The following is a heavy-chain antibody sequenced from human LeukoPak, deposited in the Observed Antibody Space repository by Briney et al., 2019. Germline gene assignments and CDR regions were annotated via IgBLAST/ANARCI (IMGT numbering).Heavy chain of an antibody. CDR1: GGTFSSYA. J-gene: IGHJ4*02. Sequence: ASVKVSCKASGGTFSSYAISWVRQAPGQGLEWMGRIIPILGIANYAQKFQGRVTITADKSTSTAYMELSSLRSEDTAVYYCARDGGYDSSGYYQEGSMDYWGQGTLVTVSS. V-gene: IGHV1-69*04. CDR2: IIPILGIA. CDR3: ARDGGYDSSGYYQEGSMDY. D-gene: IGHD3-22*01.